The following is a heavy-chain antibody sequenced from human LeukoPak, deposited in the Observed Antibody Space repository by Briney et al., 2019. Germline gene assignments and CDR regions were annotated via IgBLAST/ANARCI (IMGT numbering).Heavy chain of an antibody. J-gene: IGHJ3*02. D-gene: IGHD2-8*01. CDR3: ASSSLMVYARDAFDI. CDR2: IKQDGSEK. CDR1: GFTFSSYW. V-gene: IGHV3-7*01. Sequence: GGSLRLSCAASGFTFSSYWMSWVRQASGKGLEWVANIKQDGSEKYYVDSVKGRFTISRDNAKNSLYLQMNSLRAEDTAVYYCASSSLMVYARDAFDIWGQGTMVTVSS.